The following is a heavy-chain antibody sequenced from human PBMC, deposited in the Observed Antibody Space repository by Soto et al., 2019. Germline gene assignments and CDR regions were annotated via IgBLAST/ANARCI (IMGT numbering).Heavy chain of an antibody. Sequence: QVQLVESGGGVVQPGRSLRLSCSASRFTFSSYAMHWVRQAPGKGLEWVAVIWYDGSNKYYVDSVKGRFTISRDNSKNTLYLQMNSLRAEDTAVYYCARADFKSNAAFDIWGQGTMVTVSS. D-gene: IGHD2-8*01. CDR1: RFTFSSYA. CDR2: IWYDGSNK. V-gene: IGHV3-33*01. J-gene: IGHJ3*02. CDR3: ARADFKSNAAFDI.